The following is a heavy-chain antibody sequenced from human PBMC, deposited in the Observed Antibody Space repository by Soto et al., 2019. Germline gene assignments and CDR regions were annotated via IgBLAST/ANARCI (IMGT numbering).Heavy chain of an antibody. J-gene: IGHJ4*02. Sequence: GVSVKVSCKASGGTFSSYAISWVRQAPGQGLEWMGGIIPIFGTANYAQKFQGRVTITADESTSTAYMELSSLRSEDTAVYYCARGYWFGELLATATYFDYWGQGTLVTVSS. D-gene: IGHD3-10*01. CDR3: ARGYWFGELLATATYFDY. CDR2: IIPIFGTA. V-gene: IGHV1-69*13. CDR1: GGTFSSYA.